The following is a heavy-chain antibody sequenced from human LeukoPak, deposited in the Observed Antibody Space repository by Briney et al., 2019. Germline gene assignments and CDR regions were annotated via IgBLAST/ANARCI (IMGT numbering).Heavy chain of an antibody. J-gene: IGHJ4*02. CDR1: GFTFSSYA. D-gene: IGHD5-24*01. CDR2: ISYDGSNK. Sequence: PGGSLRLSCAASGFTFSSYAMHWVRQAPGKGLEWVAVISYDGSNKYYADSVKGRFTISRDNSKNTLYLQMNSLRAEDTAVYYCARDRAMATIRVLDYWGQGTLVTVSS. V-gene: IGHV3-30*04. CDR3: ARDRAMATIRVLDY.